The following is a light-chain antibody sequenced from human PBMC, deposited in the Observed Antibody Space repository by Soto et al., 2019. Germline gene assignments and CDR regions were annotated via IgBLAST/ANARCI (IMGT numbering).Light chain of an antibody. V-gene: IGKV1-5*01. Sequence: DIQMTQSPSTLSASVGDRVTITCRASQSISCWLAWYQQKPGEVPKLLIYDASSLENGVPSRFSGSGSGTEFTLTITSLQPDDFATYYCQQYNNYSGTFGQGTKVEIK. CDR2: DAS. CDR3: QQYNNYSGT. CDR1: QSISCW. J-gene: IGKJ1*01.